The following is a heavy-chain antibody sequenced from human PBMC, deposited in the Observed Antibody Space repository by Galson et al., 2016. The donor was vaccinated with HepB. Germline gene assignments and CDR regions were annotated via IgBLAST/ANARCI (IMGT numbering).Heavy chain of an antibody. V-gene: IGHV3-30*04. CDR2: ISYGGDI. J-gene: IGHJ4*02. CDR3: ASSIMMAGIIDF. D-gene: IGHD3-16*01. Sequence: SLRLSCAASGFSFNDYGFHWVRQAPGKGLEWLAMISYGGDIYYTDSVKGRFTISRDNSENTLYLQMNSLRPEDTGVYYCASSIMMAGIIDFWGQGTLVTVSS. CDR1: GFSFNDYG.